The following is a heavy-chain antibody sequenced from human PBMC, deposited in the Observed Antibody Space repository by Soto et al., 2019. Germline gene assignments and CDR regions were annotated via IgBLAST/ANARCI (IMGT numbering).Heavy chain of an antibody. CDR2: IDNTGTSS. CDR3: ANLNGYDY. J-gene: IGHJ4*02. Sequence: DVRLVESGGGLVQPGGSLRLSYAAAGFPFSSHLLQWVRQVPGRGLVLVSRIDNTGTSSIYADSVRGRFTVSRDNAKCTLYLHRRSLRAEATDVYDCANLNGYDYWGQGTLVTVSS. V-gene: IGHV3-74*01. CDR1: GFPFSSHL. D-gene: IGHD5-12*01.